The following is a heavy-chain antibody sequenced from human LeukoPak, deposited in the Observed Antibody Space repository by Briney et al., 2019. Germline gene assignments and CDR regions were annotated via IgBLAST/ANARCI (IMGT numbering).Heavy chain of an antibody. V-gene: IGHV3-33*01. CDR3: ARDPGKGRYLDY. CDR2: IRNDGTNE. J-gene: IGHJ4*02. D-gene: IGHD4-23*01. Sequence: GRSLRLSCAASGFTFNTYGMHWVRQDPGKGLEWVAIIRNDGTNENYADSVKGRFTISRDNSKNTLYLQMNSLRAEDTAVYFCARDPGKGRYLDYWGQGTLVTVSS. CDR1: GFTFNTYG.